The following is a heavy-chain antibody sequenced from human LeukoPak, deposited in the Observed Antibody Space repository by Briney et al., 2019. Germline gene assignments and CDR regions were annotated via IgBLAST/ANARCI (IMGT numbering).Heavy chain of an antibody. Sequence: GGSLRLSCAASGFSLSDYYMTWIRQAPGKGLEWLSCISSSGNTIYYADSVKGRFTISRDNAKNSLYLQMNRLRAEDTAVYYCARDGVETSISSRRYYMDVWGKGTTVTVSS. CDR2: ISSSGNTI. D-gene: IGHD2-2*01. J-gene: IGHJ6*03. CDR1: GFSLSDYY. CDR3: ARDGVETSISSRRYYMDV. V-gene: IGHV3-11*04.